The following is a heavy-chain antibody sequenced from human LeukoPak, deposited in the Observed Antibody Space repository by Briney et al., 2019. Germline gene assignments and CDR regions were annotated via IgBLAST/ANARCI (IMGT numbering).Heavy chain of an antibody. CDR2: IIPIFGTA. J-gene: IGHJ5*02. CDR1: GGTFSSYA. V-gene: IGHV1-69*05. CDR3: ASLFSSGPLGGP. Sequence: VASVKVSCKASGGTFSSYAISWVRQAPGQGLEWMGGIIPIFGTANYAQKFQGRVTMTRDTSTSTVYMELSSLRSEDTAVYYCASLFSSGPLGGPWGQGTLVTVSS. D-gene: IGHD3-22*01.